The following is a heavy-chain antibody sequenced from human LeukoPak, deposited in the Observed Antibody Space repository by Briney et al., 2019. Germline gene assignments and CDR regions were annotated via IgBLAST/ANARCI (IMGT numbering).Heavy chain of an antibody. CDR3: ASRSGYRSSEKDQLDY. J-gene: IGHJ4*02. CDR2: IIPIFGTA. D-gene: IGHD2-2*01. CDR1: GGTFSSYA. Sequence: ASVKVSCKASGGTFSSYAISWVRRAPGQGLERMGGIIPIFGTANYAQKFQGRVTITTDESTSTAYMELSSLRSEDTAVYYCASRSGYRSSEKDQLDYWGQGTLVTVSS. V-gene: IGHV1-69*05.